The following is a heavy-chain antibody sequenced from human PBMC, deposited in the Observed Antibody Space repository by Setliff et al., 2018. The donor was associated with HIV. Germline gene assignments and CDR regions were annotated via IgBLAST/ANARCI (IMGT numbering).Heavy chain of an antibody. CDR3: ARWEAAQKAFDI. V-gene: IGHV4-59*08. J-gene: IGHJ3*02. Sequence: SETLSLTCTVSGVSITSYYWNWIRQPPGKGLEWIGYGHYSGNTKQNPSLRSRVTISVDASKNQLSLTLYSVSAADTAVYYCARWEAAQKAFDIWGHGTMVTVSS. CDR1: GVSITSYY. D-gene: IGHD1-26*01. CDR2: GHYSGNT.